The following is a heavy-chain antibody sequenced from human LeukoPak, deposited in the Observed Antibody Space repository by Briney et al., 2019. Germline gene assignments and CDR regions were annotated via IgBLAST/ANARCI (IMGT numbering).Heavy chain of an antibody. V-gene: IGHV1-46*01. J-gene: IGHJ3*02. CDR1: GYTFTSYG. Sequence: ASVKVSCKASGYTFTSYGISWVRQAPGQGLAWMGIINPSGGSTSYAQKFQGRVTMTRDTSTSTVYMELSSLRSEDTAVYYCARVAYSGSYHDAFDIWGQGTMVTVSS. CDR2: INPSGGST. CDR3: ARVAYSGSYHDAFDI. D-gene: IGHD1-26*01.